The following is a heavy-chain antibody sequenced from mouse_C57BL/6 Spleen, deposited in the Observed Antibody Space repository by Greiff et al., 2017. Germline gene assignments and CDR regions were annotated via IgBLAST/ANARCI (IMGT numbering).Heavy chain of an antibody. CDR1: GYAFSSYW. CDR2: IYPGDGDT. CDR3: ARLYSNYVGYYAMDY. D-gene: IGHD2-5*01. J-gene: IGHJ4*01. V-gene: IGHV1-80*01. Sequence: QVQLKESGAELVKPGASVKISCKASGYAFSSYWMNWVKQRPGKGLEWIGQIYPGDGDTNYNGKFKGKATLTADKSSSTAYMQLSSLTSEDSAVCFCARLYSNYVGYYAMDYWGQGTSVTVSS.